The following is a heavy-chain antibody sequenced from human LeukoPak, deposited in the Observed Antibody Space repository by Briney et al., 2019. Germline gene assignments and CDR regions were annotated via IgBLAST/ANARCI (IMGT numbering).Heavy chain of an antibody. V-gene: IGHV4-34*01. CDR1: GGSFSGYY. D-gene: IGHD2-21*02. J-gene: IGHJ4*02. CDR3: ARDLRVVATAIFDF. CDR2: INHSGST. Sequence: SETLSLTCAVYGGSFSGYYWSWIRQPPGKGLEWIGEINHSGSTNYNPSLKSRVTISVDTSKNQFSLKLSSVTAADTAVYYCARDLRVVATAIFDFWGQGTLVTVSS.